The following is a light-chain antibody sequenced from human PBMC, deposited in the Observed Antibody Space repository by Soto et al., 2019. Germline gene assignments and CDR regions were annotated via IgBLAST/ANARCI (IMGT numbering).Light chain of an antibody. Sequence: IVLTQSPTTQSLSPGVRATLSCRASQSVSSSLAWYQQKPGQAPRLLIYGASNGAAGIPARFSGTGSGTDFTLTISCLEPEDSAVYYRQQRNLWPPVTFGQGTRLEIK. V-gene: IGKV3-11*01. J-gene: IGKJ5*01. CDR3: QQRNLWPPVT. CDR2: GAS. CDR1: QSVSSS.